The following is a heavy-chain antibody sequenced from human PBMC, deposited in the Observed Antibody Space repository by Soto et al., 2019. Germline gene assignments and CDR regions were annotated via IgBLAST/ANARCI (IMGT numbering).Heavy chain of an antibody. J-gene: IGHJ5*02. D-gene: IGHD5-12*01. Sequence: SETLSLTCSVSGGSIANYYWSWIRQPPGKGLEWIGYVYYSGSSNYNPSLKSRVTMSVDTSRNIFSLKLTSVTAADTATYYCVHSLHGYNLLYWFDPWGQGTLVTVSS. CDR3: VHSLHGYNLLYWFDP. CDR1: GGSIANYY. V-gene: IGHV4-59*01. CDR2: VYYSGSS.